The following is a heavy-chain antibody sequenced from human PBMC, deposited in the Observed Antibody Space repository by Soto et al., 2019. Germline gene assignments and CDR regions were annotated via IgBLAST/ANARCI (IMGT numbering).Heavy chain of an antibody. CDR2: IIPVLGVG. J-gene: IGHJ4*02. CDR3: AREAGYSYGYVFDY. D-gene: IGHD5-18*01. V-gene: IGHV1-69*09. Sequence: QAQLVQSGAEVKKPGSSVKVSCTASGGTFGNHAISWVRQAPGQGLEWMGGIIPVLGVGDNAQKFQGRVTITADTSTNTAYMELSSLGSEDTAHYYCAREAGYSYGYVFDYWGQGTLVIVSS. CDR1: GGTFGNHA.